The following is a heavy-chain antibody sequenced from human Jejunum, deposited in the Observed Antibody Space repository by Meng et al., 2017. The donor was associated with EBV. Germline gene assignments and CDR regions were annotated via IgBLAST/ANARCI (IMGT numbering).Heavy chain of an antibody. CDR2: ICNSEST. CDR1: GGSVSSGGYY. CDR3: ARDQNGSYFAY. J-gene: IGHJ4*02. V-gene: IGHV4-61*08. Sequence: QVQLQESGPGLVKPSETLSLTCTVSGGSVSSGGYYWSWIRQPPGKGLEWIGYICNSESTNYKSSLKSRVTISADTSKNQFSLRLSSVTAADTAVYYCARDQNGSYFAYWGQGTLVTVSS. D-gene: IGHD1-26*01.